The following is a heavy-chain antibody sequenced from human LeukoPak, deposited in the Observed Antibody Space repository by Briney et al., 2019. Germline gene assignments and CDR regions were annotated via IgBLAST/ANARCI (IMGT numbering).Heavy chain of an antibody. Sequence: ASVKVSCKASGGTFSSYAISWVRQAPGQGLEWMGGIIPIFGTANHAQKFQGRVTITADESTSTAYMELSSLRSEDTAVYYCARDQYQLLTGAFDYWGQGTLVTVSS. D-gene: IGHD2-2*01. CDR2: IIPIFGTA. CDR3: ARDQYQLLTGAFDY. CDR1: GGTFSSYA. J-gene: IGHJ4*02. V-gene: IGHV1-69*13.